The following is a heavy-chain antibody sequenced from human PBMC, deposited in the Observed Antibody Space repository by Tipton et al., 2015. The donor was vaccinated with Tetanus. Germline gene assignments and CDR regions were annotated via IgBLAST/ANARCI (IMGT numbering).Heavy chain of an antibody. CDR3: ARDQGGGRVVRLNWFDP. V-gene: IGHV4-31*03. J-gene: IGHJ5*02. Sequence: GLVKPSQTLSLTCTVSGGSISSGGFFWNWIHQFPGKGPEWIGYIYYSGSTYYNPSFKSRVSMSVDTSKNQFSLNLTSVTAADTAVYYCARDQGGGRVVRLNWFDPWGQGTLVAVSS. CDR2: IYYSGST. D-gene: IGHD6-6*01. CDR1: GGSISSGGFF.